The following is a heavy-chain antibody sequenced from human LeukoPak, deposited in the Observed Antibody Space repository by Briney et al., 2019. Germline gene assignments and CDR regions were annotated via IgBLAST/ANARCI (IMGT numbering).Heavy chain of an antibody. CDR3: ARVGCTSTSCLAN. CDR2: IKQDGSEK. Sequence: PGGSLRLSCAVSGLTFSSYWMTWVRQAPGKGLELVANIKQDGSEKYYVDSVKGRFTISRDNAKNSLYLQMSSVRAEDMAVYYCARVGCTSTSCLANWGQGTLVTVSS. D-gene: IGHD2-2*01. V-gene: IGHV3-7*01. CDR1: GLTFSSYW. J-gene: IGHJ4*02.